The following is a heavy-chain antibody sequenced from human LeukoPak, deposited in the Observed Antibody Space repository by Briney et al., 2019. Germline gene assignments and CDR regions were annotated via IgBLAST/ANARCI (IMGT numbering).Heavy chain of an antibody. CDR3: ARGRDGYTLIDAFDI. Sequence: GGSLRLSCAASGFTFSSYSMNWVRQAPGKGLEWVSSISTSSSYIYYADSVKGRFTISRDNAKNSLYLQMNSLRAEDTAVYYCARGRDGYTLIDAFDIWGQGTMVTVSS. V-gene: IGHV3-21*01. CDR1: GFTFSSYS. CDR2: ISTSSSYI. J-gene: IGHJ3*02. D-gene: IGHD5-24*01.